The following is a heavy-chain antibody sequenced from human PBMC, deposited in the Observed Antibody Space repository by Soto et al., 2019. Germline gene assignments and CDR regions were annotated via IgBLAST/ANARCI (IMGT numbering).Heavy chain of an antibody. CDR3: ARLFRKMGLEY. J-gene: IGHJ4*02. V-gene: IGHV3-53*01. CDR2: IYSGGST. Sequence: PGGSLRLSCVASGFTFSRYVMSWVRQAPGKGLEWVSVIYSGGSTYYADSVKGRFTISRDNSKNTLYLQMNSLRAEDTAVYYCARLFRKMGLEYWGQGTLVTVSS. CDR1: GFTFSRYV. D-gene: IGHD2-21*01.